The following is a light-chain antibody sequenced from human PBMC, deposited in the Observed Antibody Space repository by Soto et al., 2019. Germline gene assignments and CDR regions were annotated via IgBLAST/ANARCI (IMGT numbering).Light chain of an antibody. CDR2: GAS. V-gene: IGKV3D-15*01. CDR3: QQYNNWPSWT. J-gene: IGKJ1*01. CDR1: QSVSSY. Sequence: EIVMTQYPATLSVSPGERATLSCRASQSVSSYLAFYQQKPGQAPRLLISGASSRATGIPDRFSGSGFGTDFTLTISSLQSEDFAVYYCQQYNNWPSWTFGQGTKVDIK.